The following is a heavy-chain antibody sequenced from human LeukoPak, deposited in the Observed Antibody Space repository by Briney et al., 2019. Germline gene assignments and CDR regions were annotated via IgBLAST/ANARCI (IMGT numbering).Heavy chain of an antibody. Sequence: GGSVRLSCAASGFTFSSYSMNWVRQAPGKGLEWVSSISSSSSYIYYADSVKGRFTISRDNAKNSLYLQMNSLKTEDTAVYYCTTDLYDYVWGSYRPTGYWGQGTLVTVSS. J-gene: IGHJ4*02. D-gene: IGHD3-16*02. CDR1: GFTFSSYS. CDR2: ISSSSSYI. V-gene: IGHV3-21*03. CDR3: TTDLYDYVWGSYRPTGY.